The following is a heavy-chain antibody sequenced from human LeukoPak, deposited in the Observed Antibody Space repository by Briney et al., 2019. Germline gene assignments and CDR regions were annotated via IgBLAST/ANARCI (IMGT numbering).Heavy chain of an antibody. D-gene: IGHD1-7*01. CDR2: IYPGDSDT. V-gene: IGHV5-51*01. Sequence: GESLKISCKGSGYSFTSYWIGWVRQMPGKGLEWMGIIYPGDSDTRYSPSFQGQVTISADKSISTAYLQWSSLKASDTAMYYCARRTGSGWNYSGWFDPWGQGTLVTVSS. J-gene: IGHJ5*02. CDR3: ARRTGSGWNYSGWFDP. CDR1: GYSFTSYW.